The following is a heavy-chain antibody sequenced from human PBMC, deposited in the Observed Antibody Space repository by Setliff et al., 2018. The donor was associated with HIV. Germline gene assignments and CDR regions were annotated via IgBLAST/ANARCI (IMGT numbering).Heavy chain of an antibody. CDR2: FYPGDSDT. V-gene: IGHV5-51*01. D-gene: IGHD3-22*01. CDR1: YW. CDR3: ARAPNSPYYSNFWYADH. Sequence: YWIGWVRQMPGKGLEWMAIFYPGDSDTRYSPSFQSQVTVSADKSIGTAYLQWDSLKASDTALYFCARAPNSPYYSNFWYADHWGQGTLVTVSS. J-gene: IGHJ5*02.